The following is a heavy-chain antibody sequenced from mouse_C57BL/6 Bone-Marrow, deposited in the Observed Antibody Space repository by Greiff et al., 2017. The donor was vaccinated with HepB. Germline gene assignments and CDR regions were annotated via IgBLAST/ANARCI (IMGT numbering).Heavy chain of an antibody. J-gene: IGHJ2*01. CDR3: ARWGEGYFYYFDY. V-gene: IGHV1-52*01. D-gene: IGHD2-3*01. CDR1: GYTFTSYW. Sequence: VQLQQPGAELVRPGSSVKLSCKASGYTFTSYWMHWVKQRPIQGLEWIGNIDPSDSETHYNQKFKDKATLTVDKSSSTAYMQLSSLTSEDSAVYYCARWGEGYFYYFDYWGQGTTLTVSS. CDR2: IDPSDSET.